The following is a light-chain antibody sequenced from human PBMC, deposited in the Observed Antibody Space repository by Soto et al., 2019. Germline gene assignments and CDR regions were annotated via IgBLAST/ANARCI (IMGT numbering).Light chain of an antibody. V-gene: IGLV1-44*01. CDR3: AAWDASLKGYV. Sequence: QPVLTQPPSASGTPGQRVTISCSGSSSNIGSKTVNWYQQLPGTVPKLLIYNSYQRPSGVPDRFSGSKSGTSASLAISGLQSEDEADYYCAAWDASLKGYVFGAGTKVTVL. J-gene: IGLJ1*01. CDR1: SSNIGSKT. CDR2: NSY.